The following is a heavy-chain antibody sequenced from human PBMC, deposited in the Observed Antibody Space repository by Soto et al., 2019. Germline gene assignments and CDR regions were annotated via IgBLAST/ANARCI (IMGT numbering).Heavy chain of an antibody. Sequence: ASVKVSCKASGYSFTRYSIHWVRQAPGQSLEWMGWTNAGNGNTKYSQKFQGRVTITRDASASTAYMELSSLRSEDTSVYYCGRDSKWDDTSVGMDVWGQGTKVTVSS. CDR1: GYSFTRYS. V-gene: IGHV1-3*01. CDR2: TNAGNGNT. CDR3: GRDSKWDDTSVGMDV. J-gene: IGHJ6*02. D-gene: IGHD3-22*01.